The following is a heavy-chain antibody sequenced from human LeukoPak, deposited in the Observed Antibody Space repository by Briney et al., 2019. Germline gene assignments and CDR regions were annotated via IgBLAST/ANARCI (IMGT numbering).Heavy chain of an antibody. Sequence: ASVKVSCKASGYTFTSYGISWVRQAPGQGLEWMGWISAYNGNTNYAQKLQGRVTMTTDTSTSTAYMELRSLRSDDTAVYYCAGVGRVSSYNWFDPWGQGTLVTVSS. CDR2: ISAYNGNT. J-gene: IGHJ5*02. V-gene: IGHV1-18*01. D-gene: IGHD6-13*01. CDR1: GYTFTSYG. CDR3: AGVGRVSSYNWFDP.